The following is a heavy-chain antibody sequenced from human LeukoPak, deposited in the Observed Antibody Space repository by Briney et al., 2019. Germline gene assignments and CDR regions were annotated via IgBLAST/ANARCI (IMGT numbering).Heavy chain of an antibody. Sequence: ASVKVSCKASGYTFTNYDINWVRQATGQGLEWMGWMNPNSGNTGYAQKFQGRVTITGNTITTAYMELSSLRSEDTAVYYCARALSGSYQFYYFDYWGQGTLVTVSS. CDR3: ARALSGSYQFYYFDY. CDR1: GYTFTNYD. D-gene: IGHD1-26*01. J-gene: IGHJ4*02. CDR2: MNPNSGNT. V-gene: IGHV1-8*03.